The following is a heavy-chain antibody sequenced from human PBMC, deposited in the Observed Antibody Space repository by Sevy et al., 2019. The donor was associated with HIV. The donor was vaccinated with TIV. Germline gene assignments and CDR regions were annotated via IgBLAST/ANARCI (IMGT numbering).Heavy chain of an antibody. V-gene: IGHV4-61*01. J-gene: IGHJ4*02. Sequence: SETLSLTCTVSGGSVSSGSYYWSWIRQPPGKGLEWIGYIYYSGSTNYNPSLKSLVTITVDTCKIQFSLKLCSVTAADTAVYQCPLAFGAYCSSTGWYSRRFDYWGQGTLVTVSS. CDR1: GGSVSSGSYY. CDR3: PLAFGAYCSSTGWYSRRFDY. CDR2: IYYSGST. D-gene: IGHD2-2*01.